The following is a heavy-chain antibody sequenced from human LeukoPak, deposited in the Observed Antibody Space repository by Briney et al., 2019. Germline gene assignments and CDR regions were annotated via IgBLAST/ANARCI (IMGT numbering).Heavy chain of an antibody. J-gene: IGHJ4*02. CDR3: ARGPYYYGSGRLYFDY. D-gene: IGHD3-10*01. V-gene: IGHV4-4*07. CDR2: IYTSGST. Sequence: SETLSLTCTVSGGSISSYYWSWIRQPAGKGLEWIGRIYTSGSTNYNPSLKSRVTMSVDTSKNQFSLKLGSVTAADTAVYYCARGPYYYGSGRLYFDYWGQGTLVTVSS. CDR1: GGSISSYY.